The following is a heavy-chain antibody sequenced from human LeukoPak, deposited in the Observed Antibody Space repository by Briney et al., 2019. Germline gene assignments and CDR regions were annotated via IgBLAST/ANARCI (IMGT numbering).Heavy chain of an antibody. J-gene: IGHJ4*02. CDR3: ARGAVGATRMDFDY. D-gene: IGHD1-26*01. CDR2: ISSSSSFI. Sequence: GGSLRLSCAASGFTFSSYSMNWVRQAPGRGLEWVSSISSSSSFIYYADSVKGRFTISRDNAKNSLYLQMNSLRAEDTAVYYCARGAVGATRMDFDYWGQGTLVTVSS. CDR1: GFTFSSYS. V-gene: IGHV3-21*01.